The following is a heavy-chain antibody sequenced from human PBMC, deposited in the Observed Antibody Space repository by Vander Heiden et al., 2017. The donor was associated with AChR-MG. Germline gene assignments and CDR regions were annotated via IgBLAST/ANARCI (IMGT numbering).Heavy chain of an antibody. J-gene: IGHJ5*02. V-gene: IGHV1-69*01. Sequence: QVHLVQSGAEVKKPGSSVKVSCKASGATFSSYAISWVRQAPGQGLEWMGGILPIFGTATYAQKFQGRVTITADDSTSTAYMELSSVRSEETAVYYCAREVSGSYKKGHWFDPWGHGTLVTVSS. D-gene: IGHD1-26*01. CDR2: ILPIFGTA. CDR1: GATFSSYA. CDR3: AREVSGSYKKGHWFDP.